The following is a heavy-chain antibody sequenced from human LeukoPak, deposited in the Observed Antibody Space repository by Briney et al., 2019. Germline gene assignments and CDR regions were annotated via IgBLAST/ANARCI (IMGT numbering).Heavy chain of an antibody. J-gene: IGHJ5*02. Sequence: SETLSLTCTVSGGSISSSSYYWGWIRQPPGKGLEWIGSIYYSGSTYYNPSLKSRVTISVDTSKNQFSLKLSSVTAADTAVYCCARGRGNWFDPWGQGTLVTVSS. CDR3: ARGRGNWFDP. CDR1: GGSISSSSYY. CDR2: IYYSGST. V-gene: IGHV4-39*07. D-gene: IGHD3-10*01.